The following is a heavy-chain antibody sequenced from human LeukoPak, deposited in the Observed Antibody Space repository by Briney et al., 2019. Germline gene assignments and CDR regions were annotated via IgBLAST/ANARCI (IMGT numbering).Heavy chain of an antibody. CDR1: GFTFSSYG. CDR3: AKVASQSGSLNFDY. D-gene: IGHD1-26*01. V-gene: IGHV3-33*06. Sequence: PGGSLRLSCAASGFTFSSYGMHWVRQAPGKGLEWVAVIWYDGSNKYYADSVKGRFTISRDNSKNTLYLQINSLRAEDTAVCYCAKVASQSGSLNFDYWGQGTLVTVSS. J-gene: IGHJ4*02. CDR2: IWYDGSNK.